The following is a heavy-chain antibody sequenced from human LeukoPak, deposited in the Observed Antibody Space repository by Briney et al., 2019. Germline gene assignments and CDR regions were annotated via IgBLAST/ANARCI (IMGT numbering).Heavy chain of an antibody. V-gene: IGHV3-74*01. J-gene: IGHJ6*03. CDR1: GFTFSSYW. CDR2: INSDGSTT. Sequence: GGSLRLSCVASGFTFSSYWMHWVRQAPGEGLVWVSRINSDGSTTTYADSVKGRFTISRDNAKNTLYLQMNSLRVEDTAVYYCARSTTHPYYNYMDVWGKGTTVTLS. D-gene: IGHD4-17*01. CDR3: ARSTTHPYYNYMDV.